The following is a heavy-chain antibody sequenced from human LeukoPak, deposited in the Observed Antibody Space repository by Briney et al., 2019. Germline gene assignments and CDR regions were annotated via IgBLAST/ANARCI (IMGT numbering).Heavy chain of an antibody. J-gene: IGHJ6*02. V-gene: IGHV3-23*01. Sequence: GGSLRLSCAASGFTFSSYAMSWVRQAPGKGLEWVSAISGSGGSTYYADSVKGRFTISRDNSKNTLYLQMNSLRAEDTAVYYCAKDLGSCSSTSCYGYLGHGMDVWGQGTTVTVSS. CDR2: ISGSGGST. CDR1: GFTFSSYA. D-gene: IGHD2-2*01. CDR3: AKDLGSCSSTSCYGYLGHGMDV.